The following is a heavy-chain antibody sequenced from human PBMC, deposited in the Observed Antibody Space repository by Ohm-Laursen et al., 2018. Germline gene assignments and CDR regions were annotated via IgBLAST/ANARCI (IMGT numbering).Heavy chain of an antibody. CDR3: ARLPDHSGWPFDY. CDR2: IHYDGRT. Sequence: TLSLTCIVSDAAFRRDYWNWIRQFPGREMEWIGYIHYDGRTVYNPSLRSRLTMSIDTSKKQFSLRLTSATAADTAIYYCARLPDHSGWPFDYWGQGTLVTVSS. D-gene: IGHD6-19*01. V-gene: IGHV4-59*12. CDR1: DAAFRRDY. J-gene: IGHJ4*02.